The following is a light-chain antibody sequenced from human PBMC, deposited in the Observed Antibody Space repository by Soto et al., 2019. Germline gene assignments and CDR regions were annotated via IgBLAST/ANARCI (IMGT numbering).Light chain of an antibody. CDR2: DVN. CDR1: SSYICAYNF. Sequence: QSVLTQPASVSGSPGQSITISCTGTSSYICAYNFVSWYQQHPGKAPKLMLYDVNIRPSGVSNRFSGSKSGNTASLTISGLQAEDEADYYCTSWTTTTTMIFGGGTKVTVL. V-gene: IGLV2-14*03. J-gene: IGLJ2*01. CDR3: TSWTTTTTMI.